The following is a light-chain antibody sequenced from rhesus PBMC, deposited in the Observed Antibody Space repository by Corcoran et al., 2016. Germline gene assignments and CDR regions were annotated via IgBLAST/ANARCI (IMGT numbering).Light chain of an antibody. CDR2: KSS. CDR1: EYVNNF. V-gene: IGKV1-74*01. CDR3: QHGYGAPFT. J-gene: IGKJ3*01. Sequence: DIQMTQSPSSLSASVGDRVTITCRASEYVNNFLNWYQQKPGKAPNLLIYKSSTLQSGVPSRFSGTGSGTHFTLAITGLQPEDSATYYCQHGYGAPFTFGPGTKLDIK.